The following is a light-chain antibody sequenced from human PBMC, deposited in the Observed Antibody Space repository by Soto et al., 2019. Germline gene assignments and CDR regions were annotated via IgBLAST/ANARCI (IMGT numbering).Light chain of an antibody. CDR3: QQYGGSPYT. Sequence: EIVLTQSPGTLSLSPGERATLSCRASQSVRSNYLAWYQQKPGQAPRLLIYGASSRATGIPDRFSGTGSGTDFTLTISRLEPEDLAVYYCQQYGGSPYTFGQGTKLEMK. J-gene: IGKJ2*01. CDR1: QSVRSNY. CDR2: GAS. V-gene: IGKV3-20*01.